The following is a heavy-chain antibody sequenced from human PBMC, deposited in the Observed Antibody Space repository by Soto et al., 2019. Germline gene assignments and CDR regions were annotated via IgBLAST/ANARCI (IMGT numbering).Heavy chain of an antibody. CDR2: TYYRSKWYN. V-gene: IGHV6-1*01. D-gene: IGHD4-17*01. J-gene: IGHJ6*02. CDR3: ARDGPTGPTLGGDYRAYYYGMDV. Sequence: SQTLSLTCAISGDSVSSNSAAWNWIRQSPSRGLEWLGRTYYRSKWYNDYAVSVKSRITINPDTSKNQFSLQLNSVTPEDTAVYYCARDGPTGPTLGGDYRAYYYGMDVWGQGTTVTVSS. CDR1: GDSVSSNSAA.